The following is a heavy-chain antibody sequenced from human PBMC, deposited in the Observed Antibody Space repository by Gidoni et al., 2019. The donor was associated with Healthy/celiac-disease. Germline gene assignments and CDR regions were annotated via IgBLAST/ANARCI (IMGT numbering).Heavy chain of an antibody. CDR3: AREDYGGNRPWYFDL. CDR1: GGSISSYY. Sequence: QVQLQESGPGLVKPSETLSLTCTVSGGSISSYYWSWIRQPPGKGLEWIGYIYYSGSTNYNPSLKSRVTISVDTSKNQFSLKLSSVTAADTAVYYCAREDYGGNRPWYFDLWGRGTLVTVSS. CDR2: IYYSGST. V-gene: IGHV4-59*01. J-gene: IGHJ2*01. D-gene: IGHD4-17*01.